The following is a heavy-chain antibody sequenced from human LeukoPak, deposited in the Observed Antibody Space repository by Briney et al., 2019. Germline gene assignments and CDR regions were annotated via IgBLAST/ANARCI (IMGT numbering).Heavy chain of an antibody. Sequence: PSETPSLTCTVSGGSISSYYWSWIRQPPGKGLEWIGYIYYSGSTNYNPSLKSRVTISVDTSKNQFSLKLSSVTAADTAVYYCARDFGESMSDTFDIWGQGTMVTVSS. J-gene: IGHJ3*02. CDR3: ARDFGESMSDTFDI. D-gene: IGHD3-10*01. V-gene: IGHV4-59*01. CDR2: IYYSGST. CDR1: GGSISSYY.